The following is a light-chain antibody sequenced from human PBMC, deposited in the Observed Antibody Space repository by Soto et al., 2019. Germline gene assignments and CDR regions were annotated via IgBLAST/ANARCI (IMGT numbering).Light chain of an antibody. CDR3: LQYSDYPVT. Sequence: DIQMTQSPSSVSASVGDRVTITCRASQGISSWLAWYQQKPGKAPKLLIYKASTLKSGVPSRFSGSGSGTESTLTISSLQPEDCATYYCLQYSDYPVTFGQGTKVDIK. V-gene: IGKV1-5*03. CDR2: KAS. J-gene: IGKJ1*01. CDR1: QGISSW.